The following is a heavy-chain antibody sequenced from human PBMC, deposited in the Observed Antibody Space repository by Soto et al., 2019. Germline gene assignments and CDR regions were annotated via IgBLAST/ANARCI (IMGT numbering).Heavy chain of an antibody. D-gene: IGHD5-18*01. CDR3: AKREGNTYGLFH. J-gene: IGHJ4*02. CDR2: IKTDGSST. CDR1: GFSFSNYW. V-gene: IGHV3-74*01. Sequence: EVQLVESGGGLVQPGGSLRLSCAASGFSFSNYWIHWVRQAPGKGLVWVSRIKTDGSSTDYAASVKGRFTISRDNAKNTLYLQMNSLTAEDTAVYYCAKREGNTYGLFHWGQGILVTVSS.